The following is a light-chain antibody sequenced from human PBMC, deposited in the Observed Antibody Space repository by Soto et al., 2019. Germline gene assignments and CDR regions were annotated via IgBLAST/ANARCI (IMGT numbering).Light chain of an antibody. J-gene: IGKJ2*01. V-gene: IGKV3-20*01. CDR2: GSS. CDR1: VSVDRAY. Sequence: EVVLTQSPGTLSLSPGDWTTLSCRASVSVDRAYLAWYQHKPGQAPRLLMYGSSNRASDIPDRFSGSGSGTDFTLTISRPEPEDFAVYYCQQYSDSPPYTFGQGTKLEIK. CDR3: QQYSDSPPYT.